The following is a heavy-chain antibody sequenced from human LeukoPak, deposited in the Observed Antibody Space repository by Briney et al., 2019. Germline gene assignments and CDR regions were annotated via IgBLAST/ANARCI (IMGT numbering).Heavy chain of an antibody. J-gene: IGHJ4*02. CDR1: GGSISNYY. V-gene: IGHV4-59*12. D-gene: IGHD3-22*01. CDR2: IYSSGST. CDR3: ARRRYDASGYYPSRGRYFDY. Sequence: SETLSLTCTVSGGSISNYYWSWIRQPPGKGLEWIGYIYSSGSTNYNPSLKSRVTISVDTSKNQFSLELTSVTAADTAVYYCARRRYDASGYYPSRGRYFDYWGQGTLVTVPS.